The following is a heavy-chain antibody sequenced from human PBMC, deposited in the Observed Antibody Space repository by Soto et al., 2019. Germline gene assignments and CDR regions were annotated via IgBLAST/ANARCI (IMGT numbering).Heavy chain of an antibody. V-gene: IGHV4-61*01. Sequence: TLSLTCTVSGGSVRSDSFYWSWIRQPPXKGLEWIAFIYHSGSTNYNPSLNSRVTISVDTSKNRFSLKLTSVTAADTAIYYCARARYDNSSYYAGSCRGCWRRRTLVTVSS. CDR2: IYHSGST. J-gene: IGHJ4*02. D-gene: IGHD3-22*01. CDR3: ARARYDNSSYYAGSCRGC. CDR1: GGSVRSDSFY.